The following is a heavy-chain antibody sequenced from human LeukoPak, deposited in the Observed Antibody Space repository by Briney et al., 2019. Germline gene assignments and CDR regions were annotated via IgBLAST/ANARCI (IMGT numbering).Heavy chain of an antibody. D-gene: IGHD5-18*01. J-gene: IGHJ4*02. CDR3: ATVDTAMGKDS. Sequence: PSETLSLTCTVSGGSISSYYWSWIRQPPGKGLEWIGYISYSGSTSYNPSLNSRVTISVDTSKNQVSLKLTSVTAADTAVYYCATVDTAMGKDSWGQGTLVTVSS. CDR1: GGSISSYY. CDR2: ISYSGST. V-gene: IGHV4-59*08.